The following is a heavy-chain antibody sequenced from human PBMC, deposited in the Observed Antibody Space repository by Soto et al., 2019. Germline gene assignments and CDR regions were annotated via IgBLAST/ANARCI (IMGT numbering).Heavy chain of an antibody. CDR2: IGAAGGNT. Sequence: EVQLLESGGGLVQPGGSLSLSCAASGFTFSSYVMSWVRQAPGKGLEWVSGIGAAGGNTKFADSVKVRLHISRDNSRNTLNLQMNRLRAEDTAIYYCAKGGGGGYYDDWDFDLWGRGPLVTVSS. J-gene: IGHJ2*01. CDR1: GFTFSSYV. V-gene: IGHV3-23*01. CDR3: AKGGGGGYYDDWDFDL. D-gene: IGHD3-3*01.